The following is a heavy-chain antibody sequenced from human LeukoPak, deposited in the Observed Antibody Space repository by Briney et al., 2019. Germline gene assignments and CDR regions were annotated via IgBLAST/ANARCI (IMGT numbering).Heavy chain of an antibody. CDR1: GFTFSDFY. V-gene: IGHV3-11*01. J-gene: IGHJ6*03. CDR2: ISSSGSTI. CDR3: ATAPHIGATAGTAYFYYYYMDV. Sequence: GGSLRLSCAASGFTFSDFYMNWIRQAPGKGLEWVSYISSSGSTIHYADSVKGRFTISRDNAKNSLYLQMNSLRAEDTAVYYCATAPHIGATAGTAYFYYYYMDVWGKATTVTVSS. D-gene: IGHD6-13*01.